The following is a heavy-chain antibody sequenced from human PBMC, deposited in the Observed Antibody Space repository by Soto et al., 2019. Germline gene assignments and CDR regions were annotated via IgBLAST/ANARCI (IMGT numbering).Heavy chain of an antibody. CDR1: GGSISSSSYY. CDR2: IYYSGST. CDR3: ASFYGCCSRPPWPFDP. Sequence: SETLSLTCTVSGGSISSSSYYWGWIRQPPGKGLEWIGSIYYSGSTYYNPSLKSRVTISVDTSKNQFSRKLSSVIAADTAVYYCASFYGCCSRPPWPFDPSGQATLVTVSS. D-gene: IGHD3-10*01. V-gene: IGHV4-39*01. J-gene: IGHJ5*02.